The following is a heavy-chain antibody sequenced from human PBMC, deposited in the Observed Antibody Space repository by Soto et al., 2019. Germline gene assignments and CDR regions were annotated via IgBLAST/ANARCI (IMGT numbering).Heavy chain of an antibody. V-gene: IGHV1-69*01. CDR2: IIPIFGTA. Sequence: QVQLVKSGAEVKKPGSSVKVSCKASGGTFSSYAISWARQAPGQGLEWMGGIIPIFGTANYAQKFQGRVTITADESTSTAYMELSSLRSEDTAVYYCARGGPEDSTPSNWFDPWGQGTLVTVSS. CDR1: GGTFSSYA. D-gene: IGHD2-2*01. CDR3: ARGGPEDSTPSNWFDP. J-gene: IGHJ5*02.